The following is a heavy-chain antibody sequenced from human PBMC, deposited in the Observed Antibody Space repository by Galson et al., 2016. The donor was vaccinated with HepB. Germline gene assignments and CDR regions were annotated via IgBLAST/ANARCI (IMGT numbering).Heavy chain of an antibody. V-gene: IGHV1-18*01. Sequence: SVKVSCKASGYTFTTSGISWVRQAPGQGLEWMGWISTYSGNTKYAQKFQGGLTLTTDSSTTTAYMELRSLRFDDTALYYCARESVAIAALDFWGQGTPVTVSS. D-gene: IGHD6-6*01. CDR1: GYTFTTSG. J-gene: IGHJ4*02. CDR3: ARESVAIAALDF. CDR2: ISTYSGNT.